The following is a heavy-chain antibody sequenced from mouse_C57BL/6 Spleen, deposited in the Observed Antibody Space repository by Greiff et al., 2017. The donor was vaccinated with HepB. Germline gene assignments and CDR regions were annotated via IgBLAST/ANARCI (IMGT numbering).Heavy chain of an antibody. V-gene: IGHV5-9-1*02. D-gene: IGHD4-1*01. J-gene: IGHJ4*01. CDR3: TRETGTLYAMDY. CDR1: GFTFSSYA. Sequence: EVNVVESGEGLVKPGGSLKLSCAASGFTFSSYAMSWVRQTPEKRLEWVAYISSGGDYIYYADTVKGRFTISRDNARNTLYLQMSSLKSEDTAMYYCTRETGTLYAMDYWGQGTSVTVSS. CDR2: ISSGGDYI.